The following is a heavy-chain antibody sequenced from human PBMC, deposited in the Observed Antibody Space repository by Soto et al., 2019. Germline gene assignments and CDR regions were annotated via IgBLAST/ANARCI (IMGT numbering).Heavy chain of an antibody. J-gene: IGHJ6*02. D-gene: IGHD4-4*01. Sequence: PGGSLRLSCVASGFTFSTYGMHWVRQAPGKGLEWVSVISFHGSNEYYAESVKGRFAISRDNSKNTLYLQMNSLRPEDTAVYYCAKAMSVKFYFCGMDVWGQGTSVTVSS. CDR2: ISFHGSNE. CDR3: AKAMSVKFYFCGMDV. V-gene: IGHV3-30*18. CDR1: GFTFSTYG.